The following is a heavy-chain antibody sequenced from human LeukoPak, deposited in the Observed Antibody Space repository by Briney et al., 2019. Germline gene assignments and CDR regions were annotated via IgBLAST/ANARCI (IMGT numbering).Heavy chain of an antibody. Sequence: PSETLSLTCTVSGDSISTYYWSWIRQPPGKGLEWIGYIHYSGSTNYNPSLRSRVTISVDTSKNQFSLKLSSPTAADTAVYFCARRAINSVMFDYWGQGTLVTVSS. D-gene: IGHD3-16*01. V-gene: IGHV4-59*08. CDR1: GDSISTYY. CDR3: ARRAINSVMFDY. CDR2: IHYSGST. J-gene: IGHJ4*02.